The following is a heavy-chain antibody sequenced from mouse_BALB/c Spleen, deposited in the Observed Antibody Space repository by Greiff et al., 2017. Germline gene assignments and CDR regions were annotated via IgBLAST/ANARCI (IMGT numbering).Heavy chain of an antibody. CDR1: GYAFTNYL. V-gene: IGHV1-54*01. CDR3: ARDYYGRDWYFDV. D-gene: IGHD1-1*01. CDR2: INPGSGGT. Sequence: QVQLQQSGAELVRPGTSVKVSCKASGYAFTNYLIEWVKQRPGQGLEWIGVINPGSGGTNYNEKFKGKATLTADKSSSTAYMQLSSLTSDDSAVYFCARDYYGRDWYFDVWGAGTTVTVSS. J-gene: IGHJ1*01.